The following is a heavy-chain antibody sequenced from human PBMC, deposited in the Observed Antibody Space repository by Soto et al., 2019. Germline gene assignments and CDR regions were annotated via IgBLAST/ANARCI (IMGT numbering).Heavy chain of an antibody. Sequence: ASVKVSCKASGYPFTDSSMHWVRQAPGQGPEWMGWINLNSGGTFYAQKFQGRVTMTWDTSITAAYMDLTRLKSDDTAVYYCARDLGGYDLYGPDTWGQGTLVTVSS. V-gene: IGHV1-2*02. CDR2: INLNSGGT. J-gene: IGHJ5*02. CDR1: GYPFTDSS. CDR3: ARDLGGYDLYGPDT. D-gene: IGHD5-12*01.